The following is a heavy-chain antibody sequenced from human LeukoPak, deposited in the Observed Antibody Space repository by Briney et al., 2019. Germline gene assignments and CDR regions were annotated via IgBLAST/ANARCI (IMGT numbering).Heavy chain of an antibody. Sequence: SETLSLTCTVSGGSISSSSYYWGWIRQPPGKGLGWIGSIYYSGSTYYNPSLKSRVTISVDTSKNQFSLKLSSVTAADTAVYYCARVQTTGFDYWGQGTLVTVSS. J-gene: IGHJ4*02. CDR3: ARVQTTGFDY. CDR2: IYYSGST. D-gene: IGHD4-17*01. V-gene: IGHV4-39*07. CDR1: GGSISSSSYY.